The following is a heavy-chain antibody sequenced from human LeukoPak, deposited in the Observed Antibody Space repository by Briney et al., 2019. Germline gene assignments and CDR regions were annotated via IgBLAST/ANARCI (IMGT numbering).Heavy chain of an antibody. V-gene: IGHV1-46*01. CDR1: GYTFTSYY. CDR3: ARGGYSLGRGYYYYMDV. D-gene: IGHD5-18*01. J-gene: IGHJ6*03. CDR2: INPSGGST. Sequence: ASVKVSCKASGYTFTSYYMHWVRQAPGQGLEWMGIINPSGGSTSYAQKFQGRVTMTRDTSTSTVYMELSRLRSEDTAVYYCARGGYSLGRGYYYYMDVWGKGTTVTISS.